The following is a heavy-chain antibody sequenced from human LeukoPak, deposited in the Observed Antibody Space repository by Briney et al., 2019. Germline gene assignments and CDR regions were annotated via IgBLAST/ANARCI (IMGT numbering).Heavy chain of an antibody. CDR3: ARGRGAVAGNDY. V-gene: IGHV1-8*01. CDR2: MNPNSGDA. D-gene: IGHD6-19*01. CDR1: GYTFTSFD. J-gene: IGHJ4*02. Sequence: GASVKVSCKASGYTFTSFDITWVRQATGQGLEWMGWMNPNSGDAGSVQKFQGRVTMTKNTAISTAYMELSSLSSEDTAVYYCARGRGAVAGNDYWGQGTLVTVSS.